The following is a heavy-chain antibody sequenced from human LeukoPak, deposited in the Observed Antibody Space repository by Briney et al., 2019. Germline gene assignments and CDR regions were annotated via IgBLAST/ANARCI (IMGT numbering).Heavy chain of an antibody. J-gene: IGHJ3*02. D-gene: IGHD3-16*02. V-gene: IGHV4-4*07. Sequence: PSETLSLTCTVSGGSISSYYWSWIRQPDGKGLEWIGRIYTSGSTNYNPSLKSRVTMSVDTSKNQFSLKLSSVTAADTAVYYCARYYDYVWGSYRYDAFDIWGQGSMVTVSS. CDR3: ARYYDYVWGSYRYDAFDI. CDR2: IYTSGST. CDR1: GGSISSYY.